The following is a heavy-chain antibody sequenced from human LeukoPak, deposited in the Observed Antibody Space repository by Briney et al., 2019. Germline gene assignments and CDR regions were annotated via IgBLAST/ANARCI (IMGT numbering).Heavy chain of an antibody. D-gene: IGHD5-12*01. CDR3: ARSGTGYEKAFFDY. V-gene: IGHV3-11*06. J-gene: IGHJ4*02. CDR2: ISSSSSNI. Sequence: GGSVRLSCAASGFTFSDYYMSWIRQAPGKGLEWVSCISSSSSNINYADSVKGRFTISRDNAKNSLYLQMNSLRAEDTAVYYCARSGTGYEKAFFDYWGQGTLVTVSS. CDR1: GFTFSDYY.